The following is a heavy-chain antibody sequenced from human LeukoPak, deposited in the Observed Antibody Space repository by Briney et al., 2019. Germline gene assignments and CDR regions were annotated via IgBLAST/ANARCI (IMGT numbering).Heavy chain of an antibody. D-gene: IGHD1-26*01. Sequence: GGSLRLSCAASGFTFSSYSMNWVRQAPGKGLEWVSSISSSSSYIYYADSVKGRFTISRDNSKNTLYLQMNSLRAEDTALYYCARCNRYGGSVFDYWGQGTLVTVSS. CDR3: ARCNRYGGSVFDY. CDR1: GFTFSSYS. J-gene: IGHJ4*02. V-gene: IGHV3-21*04. CDR2: ISSSSSYI.